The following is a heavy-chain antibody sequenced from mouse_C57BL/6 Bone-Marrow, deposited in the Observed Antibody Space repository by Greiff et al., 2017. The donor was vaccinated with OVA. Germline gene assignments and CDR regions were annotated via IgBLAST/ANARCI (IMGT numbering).Heavy chain of an antibody. CDR1: GYTFTSYW. V-gene: IGHV1-69*01. CDR2: IDPSDSYT. CDR3: ARLYYYGSRAWFAY. D-gene: IGHD1-1*01. J-gene: IGHJ3*01. Sequence: QVQLQQPGAELVMPGASVKLSCKASGYTFTSYWMHWVKQRPGQGLEWIGEIDPSDSYTNYNQKFKGKSTLTVDKSSSTAYMQLSSLTSEDSAVYYWARLYYYGSRAWFAYWGQGTLVTVSA.